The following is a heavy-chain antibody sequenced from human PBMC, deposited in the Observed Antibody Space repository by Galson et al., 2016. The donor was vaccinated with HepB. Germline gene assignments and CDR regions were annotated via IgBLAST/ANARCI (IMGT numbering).Heavy chain of an antibody. J-gene: IGHJ5*02. D-gene: IGHD3-10*01. Sequence: SVKVSCKASGGTFKSYVINWVRQAPGQGLEWMGGVIPIFETTKYAQKFQGRITITADESTSSAYMELSSLRSEDTATYYCARAKGGELLGLGSYFWFDPWGQGTLVTVSS. V-gene: IGHV1-69*13. CDR3: ARAKGGELLGLGSYFWFDP. CDR1: GGTFKSYV. CDR2: VIPIFETT.